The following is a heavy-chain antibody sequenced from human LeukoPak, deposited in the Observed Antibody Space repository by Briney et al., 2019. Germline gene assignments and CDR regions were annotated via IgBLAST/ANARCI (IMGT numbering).Heavy chain of an antibody. CDR3: ARGKTYYVFWSGYYTPFLDY. Sequence: AETLSLTCTVSGLSISSYYWRWVRQHRGKGLGWVGYNYYSGSRKYNPPLKSRFTISVDTSKNQFSLKLSSVTAADTAVYYCARGKTYYVFWSGYYTPFLDYWGQGTLVTVSS. V-gene: IGHV4-59*01. CDR1: GLSISSYY. J-gene: IGHJ4*02. CDR2: NYYSGSR. D-gene: IGHD3-3*01.